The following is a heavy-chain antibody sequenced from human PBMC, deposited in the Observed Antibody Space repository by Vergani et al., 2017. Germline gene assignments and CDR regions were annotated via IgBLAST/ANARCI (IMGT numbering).Heavy chain of an antibody. CDR2: ISSSSSTI. J-gene: IGHJ6*02. CDR3: ARGGPDIVLMVYALKPQYYYYGMDV. V-gene: IGHV3-48*01. CDR1: GFTFSSYS. D-gene: IGHD2-8*01. Sequence: EVQLVESGGGLVQPGGSLRLSCAASGFTFSSYSMNWVRQAPGKGLEWVSYISSSSSTIYYADSVKGRFTISRDNAKNSLYLQMNSLRAEDTAVYYCARGGPDIVLMVYALKPQYYYYGMDVWGQGTTVTVSS.